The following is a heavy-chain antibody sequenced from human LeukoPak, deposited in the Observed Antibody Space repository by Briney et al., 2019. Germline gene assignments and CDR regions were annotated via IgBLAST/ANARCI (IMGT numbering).Heavy chain of an antibody. J-gene: IGHJ5*02. CDR3: ARDLGRGFIFARPNWFDP. CDR1: GGTFSSYT. CDR2: IIPILGIA. Sequence: SVKVSCKASGGTFSSYTISWVRQAPGQGLEWMGMIIPILGIANYAQKFQGRVTITADKSTSAAYMELSSLRSEDTAVYYCARDLGRGFIFARPNWFDPWGQGTLVTVSS. D-gene: IGHD7-27*01. V-gene: IGHV1-69*04.